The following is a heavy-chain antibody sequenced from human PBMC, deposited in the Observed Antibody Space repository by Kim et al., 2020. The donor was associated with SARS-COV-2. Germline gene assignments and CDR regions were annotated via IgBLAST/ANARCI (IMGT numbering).Heavy chain of an antibody. Sequence: SETLSLTCAVYGESFSGYYWSWIRQRPGKGLEWMGEINHSGSTNYNPSLKSRVTISVDTSKNQFSLKLSSVTAADTAVYYCARLRLRTYGMDVWGQGTTVTVSS. V-gene: IGHV4-34*01. CDR3: ARLRLRTYGMDV. CDR2: INHSGST. J-gene: IGHJ6*02. CDR1: GESFSGYY. D-gene: IGHD4-17*01.